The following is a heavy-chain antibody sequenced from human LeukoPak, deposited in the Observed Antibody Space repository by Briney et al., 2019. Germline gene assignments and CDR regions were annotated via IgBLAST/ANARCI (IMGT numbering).Heavy chain of an antibody. V-gene: IGHV4-30-4*08. CDR1: GGSISSGDYY. D-gene: IGHD2-2*01. CDR2: IYYSGST. J-gene: IGHJ4*02. CDR3: ARERDCSSTSCYAWEDY. Sequence: SQTLSLTCTVSGGSISSGDYYWSWIRQPPGKGLEWIGYIYYSGSTYYNPSLKSRVTISVDTSKNQFFLKLSSVTAADTAVYYCARERDCSSTSCYAWEDYWGQGTLVTVSS.